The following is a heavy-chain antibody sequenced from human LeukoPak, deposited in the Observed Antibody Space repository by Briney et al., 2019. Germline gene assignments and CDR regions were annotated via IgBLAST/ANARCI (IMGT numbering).Heavy chain of an antibody. CDR3: ARSARLMKGVVEVTALDD. V-gene: IGHV3-48*03. CDR1: GFTFRSYE. D-gene: IGHD3-3*01. CDR2: LSSGSAF. Sequence: GGSLRLSCEDSGFTFRSYEMNWVRQAPGKGLEWIAYLSSGSAFSYADSVKGRFTIARDNAKNSVYLEMNSLRADDTAVYYCARSARLMKGVVEVTALDDWGQGTLVTVSS. J-gene: IGHJ4*02.